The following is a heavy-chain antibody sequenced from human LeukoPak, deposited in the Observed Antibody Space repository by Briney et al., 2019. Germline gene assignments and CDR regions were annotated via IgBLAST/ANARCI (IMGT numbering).Heavy chain of an antibody. CDR1: GGSISSYY. J-gene: IGHJ3*02. D-gene: IGHD5-12*01. CDR2: IYYSGST. Sequence: PSETLSLTCTVSGGSISSYYWSWIRQPPGKGLEWIGYIYYSGSTNYNPSLKSRVTISVDTSKNQFSLKLSSVTAADTAVYYCARVKRGATNAFDIRGQGTMVTVSS. CDR3: ARVKRGATNAFDI. V-gene: IGHV4-59*01.